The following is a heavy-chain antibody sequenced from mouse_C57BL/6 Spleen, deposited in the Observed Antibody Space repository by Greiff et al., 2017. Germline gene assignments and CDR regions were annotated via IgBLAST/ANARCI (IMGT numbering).Heavy chain of an antibody. V-gene: IGHV1-61*01. Sequence: VQLQQPGAELVRPGSSVKLSCKASGYTFTSYWMDWVKQRPGQGLEWIGNIYPSDSETNYNQKFKDKATLTVDKSSSTAYMQLSSLTSEDSAVYYCASRDGYYYFDYWGQGTTLTVSS. D-gene: IGHD2-3*01. J-gene: IGHJ2*01. CDR2: IYPSDSET. CDR3: ASRDGYYYFDY. CDR1: GYTFTSYW.